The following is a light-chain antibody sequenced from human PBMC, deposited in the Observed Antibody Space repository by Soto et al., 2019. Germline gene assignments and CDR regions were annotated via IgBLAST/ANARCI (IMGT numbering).Light chain of an antibody. Sequence: QAVVTQPPSVSEAPGRRVTISCSGSSFNIANKAVNWYQQLPGKAPQLLIYYDDMLSSGVSDRFSGSKSGTSASLAISGLQSEDEADYYCAAWDDSVNGWVFGGGTKSPS. J-gene: IGLJ3*02. CDR2: YDD. V-gene: IGLV1-36*01. CDR1: SFNIANKA. CDR3: AAWDDSVNGWV.